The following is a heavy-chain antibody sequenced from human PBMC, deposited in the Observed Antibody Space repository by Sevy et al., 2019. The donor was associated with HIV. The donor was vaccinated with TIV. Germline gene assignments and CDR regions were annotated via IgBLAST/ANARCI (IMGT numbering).Heavy chain of an antibody. J-gene: IGHJ3*02. CDR3: VREDINAPRTLLSFDI. D-gene: IGHD3-3*01. CDR2: INPNSGVT. CDR1: GYIFSDYN. Sequence: ASVKVSCKTTGYIFSDYNMHWVRQAPGQGLEWMALINPNSGVTIYAHNFRGRVSVTRDTSMSTAYMELRGLTLDDTAVYYCVREDINAPRTLLSFDIWGQGTMVTVSS. V-gene: IGHV1-2*06.